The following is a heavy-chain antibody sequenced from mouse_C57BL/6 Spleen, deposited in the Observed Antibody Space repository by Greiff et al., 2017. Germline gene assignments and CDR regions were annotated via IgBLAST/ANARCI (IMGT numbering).Heavy chain of an antibody. CDR1: GYTFTSYW. V-gene: IGHV1-72*01. D-gene: IGHD2-4*01. CDR2: LDPNSGGT. J-gene: IGHJ1*03. Sequence: VQLQQPGAELVKPGASVKMSCKASGYTFTSYWMHWVKQRPGRGLEWIGRLDPNSGGTKYNEKFKSKATLTVDKHSSTAYMQLSSLASDDSAVYYCAREDYDSYWYFDVWGTGTTVTVSS. CDR3: AREDYDSYWYFDV.